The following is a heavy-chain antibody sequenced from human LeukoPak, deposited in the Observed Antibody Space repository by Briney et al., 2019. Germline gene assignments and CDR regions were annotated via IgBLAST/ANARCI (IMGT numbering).Heavy chain of an antibody. V-gene: IGHV3-30*01. D-gene: IGHD2/OR15-2a*01. Sequence: PGRSLRLSCAASGFTFSSYAMHWVRQAPGKGLEWVAVISYDGSNKYYADSVKGRFTISRDNSKNTLYLQMNSLRAEDTAVYYCASGGVLLSWGQGTLVTVSS. CDR1: GFTFSSYA. CDR3: ASGGVLLS. J-gene: IGHJ5*02. CDR2: ISYDGSNK.